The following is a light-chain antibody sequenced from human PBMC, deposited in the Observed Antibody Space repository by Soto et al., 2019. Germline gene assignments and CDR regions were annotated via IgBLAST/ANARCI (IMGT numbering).Light chain of an antibody. Sequence: IQLTQYPSSLSASVGDRVDITCRASQGINSDLAWYQQKPGKTPKLLISAAFSLEGGVPTRFSGSGSGADFTLTISSLQPEDSGTYYCQQLYDYPITFGPGTKVDAK. J-gene: IGKJ3*01. CDR3: QQLYDYPIT. CDR2: AAF. V-gene: IGKV1-9*01. CDR1: QGINSD.